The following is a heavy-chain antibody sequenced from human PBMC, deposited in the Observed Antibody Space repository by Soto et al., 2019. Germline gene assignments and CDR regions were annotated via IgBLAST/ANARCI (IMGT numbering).Heavy chain of an antibody. Sequence: GASVKVSCKASGYTFTGYYMHWVRQAPGQGLEWMGWINPNSGGTNYAQKFQGWVTMTRDTSISTAYMELSRLRSDDTAVYYCAREDRITMVRGVLGYYYGMGVWGQGTTVTVSS. J-gene: IGHJ6*02. D-gene: IGHD3-10*01. CDR2: INPNSGGT. V-gene: IGHV1-2*04. CDR3: AREDRITMVRGVLGYYYGMGV. CDR1: GYTFTGYY.